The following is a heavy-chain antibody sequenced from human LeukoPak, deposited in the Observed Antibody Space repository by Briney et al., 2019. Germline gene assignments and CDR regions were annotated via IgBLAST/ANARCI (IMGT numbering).Heavy chain of an antibody. D-gene: IGHD3-3*01. CDR2: ISSGSSHT. Sequence: GGSLRLSCAASGFTFSSYSMNWVRQAPGKGLEWVSSISSGSSHTYYADSMKGRFTISRDNAKNSLYLQMNSLRAEDTAVYYCARMGIGVVISLVGWFDPWGQGTLVTVSS. CDR3: ARMGIGVVISLVGWFDP. V-gene: IGHV3-21*01. J-gene: IGHJ5*02. CDR1: GFTFSSYS.